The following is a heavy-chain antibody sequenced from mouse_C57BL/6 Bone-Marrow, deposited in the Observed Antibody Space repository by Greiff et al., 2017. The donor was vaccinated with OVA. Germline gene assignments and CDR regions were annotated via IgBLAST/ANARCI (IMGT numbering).Heavy chain of an antibody. V-gene: IGHV1-15*01. CDR2: IDPETGGT. D-gene: IGHD1-1*01. J-gene: IGHJ4*01. CDR1: GYTFTDYE. CDR3: PRTTVVATRAMDY. Sequence: VQRVESGAELVRPGASVTLSCKASGYTFTDYEMHWVKQTPVHGLEWIGAIDPETGGTAYNQKFKGKAILTADKSSSTAYMELCSLTSEDSAVYYCPRTTVVATRAMDYWGQGTSVTVSS.